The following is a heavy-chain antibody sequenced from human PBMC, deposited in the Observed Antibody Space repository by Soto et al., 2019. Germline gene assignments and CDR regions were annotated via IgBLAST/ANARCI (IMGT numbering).Heavy chain of an antibody. CDR1: GFTFDDYT. V-gene: IGHV3-43*01. J-gene: IGHJ6*02. D-gene: IGHD3-16*01. CDR3: AKDIGAGYGMDV. Sequence: LRLSCAASGFTFDDYTMHWVRQAPGKGLEWVSLISWDGGSTYYADSVKGRFTISRDNSKNSLYLQMNSLRTEDTALYYCAKDIGAGYGMDVWGQGTTVTVSS. CDR2: ISWDGGST.